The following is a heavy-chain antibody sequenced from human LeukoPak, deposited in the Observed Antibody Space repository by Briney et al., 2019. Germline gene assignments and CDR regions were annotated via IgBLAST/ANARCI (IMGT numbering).Heavy chain of an antibody. CDR3: ARALDY. CDR1: GFXFSSSW. J-gene: IGHJ4*02. CDR2: INSDGSST. V-gene: IGHV3-74*01. Sequence: GGSLRLSCAASGFXFSSSWMHWVRQVPGKGLVWVARINSDGSSTRDADSVKGRFTISRDNAKNTLYLQMNSLRAEDTAVYYCARALDYWGQGTLVTVSS.